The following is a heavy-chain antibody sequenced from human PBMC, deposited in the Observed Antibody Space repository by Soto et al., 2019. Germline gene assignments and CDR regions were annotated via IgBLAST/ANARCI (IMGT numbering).Heavy chain of an antibody. Sequence: GGSLRLACLCSGFTFSNYSINWVRQAPGKGLEWVSSISSRSDIYFADSVKGRFTISRDNAKNSVSLQMNSLRAEDTAVYYCAREYTAWPLAYGLDVWGQGTTVTVSS. CDR2: ISSRSDI. J-gene: IGHJ6*02. CDR1: GFTFSNYS. D-gene: IGHD2-2*02. CDR3: AREYTAWPLAYGLDV. V-gene: IGHV3-21*01.